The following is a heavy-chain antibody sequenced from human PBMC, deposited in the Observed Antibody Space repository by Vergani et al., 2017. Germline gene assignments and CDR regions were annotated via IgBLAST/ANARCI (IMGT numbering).Heavy chain of an antibody. CDR1: GYTFTAYG. Sequence: QVQLVQSGAEMKKPGASVKVSCKASGYTFTAYGISWVRQAPGQGLEWLGWITAYNGDPKYTRRLQDRITLTTDPSTATVYLELMSLRSDDTAVYYCARDWGWYWGQGTLVTVSS. CDR2: ITAYNGDP. D-gene: IGHD3-16*01. CDR3: ARDWGWY. V-gene: IGHV1-18*01. J-gene: IGHJ4*02.